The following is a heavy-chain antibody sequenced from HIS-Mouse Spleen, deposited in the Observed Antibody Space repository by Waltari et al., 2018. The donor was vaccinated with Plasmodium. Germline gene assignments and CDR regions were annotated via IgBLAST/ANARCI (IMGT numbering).Heavy chain of an antibody. J-gene: IGHJ4*02. CDR1: GGTFSSYA. CDR3: ARGGATGEAFTLDY. CDR2: ISPILGIA. V-gene: IGHV1-69*04. Sequence: QVQLVQSGAEVKKPGSSVKVSCKASGGTFSSYAISWVRQAPGQGLEWMGRISPILGIANNAQKFQGRVTITADKSTSTAYMELSSLRSEDTAVYYGARGGATGEAFTLDYWGQGTLVTVSS. D-gene: IGHD7-27*01.